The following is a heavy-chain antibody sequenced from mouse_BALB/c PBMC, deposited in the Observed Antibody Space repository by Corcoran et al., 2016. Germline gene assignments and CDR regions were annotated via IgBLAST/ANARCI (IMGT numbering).Heavy chain of an antibody. CDR3: AINYGSSYDWYFDV. CDR2: ILPGSGST. Sequence: QVQLQQSGAELMKPGASVKISCKATGYTFSSYWIEWVKQRPGHGLEWIGEILPGSGSTNYNEKFKGKATFTADTSSNTAYMPLSSLTSEDSAVYYCAINYGSSYDWYFDVWGAGTTVTVSS. J-gene: IGHJ1*01. V-gene: IGHV1-9*01. D-gene: IGHD1-1*01. CDR1: GYTFSSYW.